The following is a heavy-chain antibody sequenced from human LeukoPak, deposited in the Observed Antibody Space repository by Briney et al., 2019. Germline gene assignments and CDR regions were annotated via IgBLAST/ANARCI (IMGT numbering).Heavy chain of an antibody. CDR1: GYTFTSYY. CDR3: ARDGRYCTSSSCYSWYFEL. J-gene: IGHJ2*01. CDR2: INPKSGDT. Sequence: GASVKVSCKASGYTFTSYYMHWVRQAPGQGLEWMGWINPKSGDTKYAQRFQGRVTMTRDTSSSIVYMELTRLTSDDTAVYYCARDGRYCTSSSCYSWYFELWGRGTRVTVSS. V-gene: IGHV1-2*02. D-gene: IGHD2-2*02.